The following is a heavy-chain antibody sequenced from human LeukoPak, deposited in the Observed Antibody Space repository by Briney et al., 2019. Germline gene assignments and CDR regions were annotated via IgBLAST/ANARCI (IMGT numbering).Heavy chain of an antibody. V-gene: IGHV3-48*03. CDR1: GFTFSSYE. Sequence: SLRLSRAASGFTFSSYEMNWVRQAPRKGLEWGSYISSSGSTIYYAGSVKGRFTISRDNAKNSLYLQMNSLRAEDTAVYYCARVEYYYDSSGYWVFDYWGQGTLVTVSS. CDR2: ISSSGSTI. D-gene: IGHD3-22*01. CDR3: ARVEYYYDSSGYWVFDY. J-gene: IGHJ4*02.